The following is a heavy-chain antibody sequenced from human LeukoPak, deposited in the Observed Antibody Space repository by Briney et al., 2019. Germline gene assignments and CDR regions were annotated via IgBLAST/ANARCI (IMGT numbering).Heavy chain of an antibody. CDR3: ARARNDYDSSGFSALEL. J-gene: IGHJ4*02. CDR1: GFTFSSYG. V-gene: IGHV3-33*01. D-gene: IGHD3-22*01. Sequence: PGGSLRLSCAVSGFTFSSYGMHWVRQAPGKGLEWVAVIWYDGSNKYCADSVKGRFTISRDYSKNTLYLQVNSLRAEDTAVYYCARARNDYDSSGFSALELWGQGTLVTVSS. CDR2: IWYDGSNK.